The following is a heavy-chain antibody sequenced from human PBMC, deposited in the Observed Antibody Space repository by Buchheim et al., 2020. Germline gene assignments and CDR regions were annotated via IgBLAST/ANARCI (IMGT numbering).Heavy chain of an antibody. CDR3: AKWDYDSSGYYYFYYYYGMDV. J-gene: IGHJ6*02. Sequence: QVQLVESGGGVVQPGRSLRLSCAASGFTFSSYGMHWVRQAPGKGLEWVAVISYDGSNKYYAASVKGRFTISRDNSKKTLYLQMNSLRAEDTAVYYCAKWDYDSSGYYYFYYYYGMDVWGQGTT. CDR1: GFTFSSYG. V-gene: IGHV3-30*18. D-gene: IGHD3-22*01. CDR2: ISYDGSNK.